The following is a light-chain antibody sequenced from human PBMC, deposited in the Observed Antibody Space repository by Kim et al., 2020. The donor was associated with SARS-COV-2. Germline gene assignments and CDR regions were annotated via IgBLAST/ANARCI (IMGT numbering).Light chain of an antibody. Sequence: YELTQPPSVSVSPGQTASISCSGDKLENKYVCWYQQKPGQSPVLVIYHDTERPSGIPERFSGSNSGNTATLTISETQPMDEADYYCQAWDSSTAVFGGGTQLTVL. CDR1: KLENKY. J-gene: IGLJ2*01. CDR3: QAWDSSTAV. V-gene: IGLV3-1*01. CDR2: HDT.